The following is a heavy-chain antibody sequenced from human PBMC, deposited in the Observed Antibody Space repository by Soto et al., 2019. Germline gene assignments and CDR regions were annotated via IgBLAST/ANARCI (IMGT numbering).Heavy chain of an antibody. D-gene: IGHD3-3*01. J-gene: IGHJ5*02. Sequence: SATLSLTCTVSGGSISSSSYYWGWIRQPPGKGLEWIGSIYYSGSTYYNPSLKSRVTISVDTSKNQFSLKLSSVSAADTAVYYCARAGALKDYSILEWSHRTNWFDPWGQGTLVTVSS. CDR1: GGSISSSSYY. V-gene: IGHV4-39*07. CDR3: ARAGALKDYSILEWSHRTNWFDP. CDR2: IYYSGST.